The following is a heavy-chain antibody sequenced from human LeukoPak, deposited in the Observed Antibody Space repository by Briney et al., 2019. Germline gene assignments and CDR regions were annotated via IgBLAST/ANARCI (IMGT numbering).Heavy chain of an antibody. D-gene: IGHD3-10*01. CDR3: ARGYYYSGTYYPSFFDY. Sequence: GGSLRLSCAASGFTFNKYWLTWVRQAPGKGLEWVANINQDDSQIYYLESVEGRFTITRDNAKNSLHLQMNYLRAEDTAVYYCARGYYYSGTYYPSFFDYWGQGTLVTVSS. J-gene: IGHJ4*02. CDR1: GFTFNKYW. CDR2: INQDDSQI. V-gene: IGHV3-7*01.